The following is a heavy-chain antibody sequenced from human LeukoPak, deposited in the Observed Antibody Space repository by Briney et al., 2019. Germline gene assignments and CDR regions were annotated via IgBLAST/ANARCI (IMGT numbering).Heavy chain of an antibody. Sequence: SETLSLTCAVYGGSFSGYYWSWIRQPPGKGLEWIGEINHSGSTNYNPSLKSRVTISVDTSKNQFSLKLSSVTAVDTAVYYCARARDYYGSGIYGMDVWGKGTTVTVSS. D-gene: IGHD3-10*01. CDR1: GGSFSGYY. CDR2: INHSGST. V-gene: IGHV4-34*01. CDR3: ARARDYYGSGIYGMDV. J-gene: IGHJ6*04.